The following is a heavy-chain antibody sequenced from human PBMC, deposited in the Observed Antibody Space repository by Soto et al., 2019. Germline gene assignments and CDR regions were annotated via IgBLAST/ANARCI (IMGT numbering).Heavy chain of an antibody. CDR1: GGSFSGYY. V-gene: IGHV4-34*01. D-gene: IGHD2-15*01. J-gene: IGHJ4*02. CDR2: INHSGST. CDR3: ARRAGIQDIVVVVAANGLDY. Sequence: QVQLQQWGAGLLKPSETLSLTCAVYGGSFSGYYWSWIRQPPGKGLEWIGEINHSGSTNYNPSLKSRVTISVDTSKNQFSLKLSSVTAADTAVYYCARRAGIQDIVVVVAANGLDYWGQGTLVTASS.